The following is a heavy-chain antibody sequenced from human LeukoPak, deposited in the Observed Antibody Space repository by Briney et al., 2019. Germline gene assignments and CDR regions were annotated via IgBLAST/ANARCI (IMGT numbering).Heavy chain of an antibody. J-gene: IGHJ6*02. CDR2: INHSGST. Sequence: SETLSLTCAVYGGSFSGYYWSWIRQPPGKGLEWIGGINHSGSTNYNPSLKSRVTISVDTSKNQFSLKLSSVTAADTAVYYCARGEVVATTAGYYYYGMDVWGQGTTVTVSS. CDR3: ARGEVVATTAGYYYYGMDV. V-gene: IGHV4-34*01. CDR1: GGSFSGYY. D-gene: IGHD5-24*01.